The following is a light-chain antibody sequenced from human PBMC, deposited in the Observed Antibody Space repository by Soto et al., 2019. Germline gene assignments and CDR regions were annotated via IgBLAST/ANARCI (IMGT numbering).Light chain of an antibody. J-gene: IGKJ3*01. CDR3: QQYGSSCT. V-gene: IGKV3-20*01. Sequence: EIVLTQSPGTLSLSPGERATLSCRASQSVSSSYLAWSQQKPGQAPRLLIYGASSRATGIPDRFSGSGSGTDFTLTISRLEPEDFAVYYCQQYGSSCTFGPGTKVDIK. CDR2: GAS. CDR1: QSVSSSY.